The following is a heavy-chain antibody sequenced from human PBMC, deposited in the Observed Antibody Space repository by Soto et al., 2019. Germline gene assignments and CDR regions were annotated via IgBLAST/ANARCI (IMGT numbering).Heavy chain of an antibody. CDR2: FFSDAER. D-gene: IGHD4-17*01. J-gene: IGHJ6*02. Sequence: SGPTLVNPTETLTLTCSVSGFSLTNGRMGVSWIRQPPGKALEWIAHFFSDAERSYSTSMQSRLNMYKDSSGSQVVLTMTNMAPADTATYFCARMDGDYNYYGLDVWGHGIAVTVSS. CDR3: ARMDGDYNYYGLDV. CDR1: GFSLTNGRMG. V-gene: IGHV2-26*01.